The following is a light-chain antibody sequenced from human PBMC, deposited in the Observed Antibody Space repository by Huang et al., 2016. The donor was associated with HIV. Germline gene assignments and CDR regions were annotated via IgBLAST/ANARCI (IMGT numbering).Light chain of an antibody. CDR3: QQYNDWRKT. V-gene: IGKV3-15*01. CDR1: HSVSRN. J-gene: IGKJ1*01. Sequence: EKVMTQSPATLFVSPGQTATLSCRASHSVSRNLAWYQQKLGQAPRLLIYCASTRASGVPARFTGSGSGTDFTLMISSLQSEDFAVYYCQQYNDWRKTFGQGTKV. CDR2: CAS.